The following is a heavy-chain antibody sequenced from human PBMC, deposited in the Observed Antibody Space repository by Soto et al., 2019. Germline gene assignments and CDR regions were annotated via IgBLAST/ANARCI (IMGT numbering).Heavy chain of an antibody. CDR2: MNPNSGNT. CDR1: GYTFTSYD. CDR3: TTDHYCSSTTCPGAFDM. Sequence: ASVKVSCKASGYTFTSYDINWVRQATGQGLEWMGWMNPNSGNTGYAQKFQGRVTMTRNTSISTAYMELSSLRSEDTAVYYCTTDHYCSSTTCPGAFDMWGQGTMVTVSS. J-gene: IGHJ3*02. V-gene: IGHV1-8*01. D-gene: IGHD2-2*01.